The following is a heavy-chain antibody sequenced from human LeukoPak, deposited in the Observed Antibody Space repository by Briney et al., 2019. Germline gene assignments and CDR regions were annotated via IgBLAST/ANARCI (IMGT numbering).Heavy chain of an antibody. CDR3: ASGYSCGFDY. J-gene: IGHJ4*02. V-gene: IGHV1-69*05. Sequence: SVKVSCRASGGTFSSYAISWVRQAPGQGLEWMGGIIPIFGTANYAQKFQGRVTITTDESTSTAYMELSSLRSEDTAVYYCASGYSCGFDYWGQGTLVTVSS. CDR1: GGTFSSYA. CDR2: IIPIFGTA. D-gene: IGHD5-18*01.